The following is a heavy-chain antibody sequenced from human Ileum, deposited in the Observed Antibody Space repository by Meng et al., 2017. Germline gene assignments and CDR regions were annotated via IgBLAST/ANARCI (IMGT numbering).Heavy chain of an antibody. CDR3: AKDQDSSGWGPFDY. V-gene: IGHV3-43D*03. J-gene: IGHJ4*02. D-gene: IGHD6-19*01. Sequence: GESLMTSCASSGFTFDDYAMHWVRQAPGKGLEWVSLISWDGGSTYYADSVKGRFTISRDNSKNSLYLQMNSLRAEDTALYYCAKDQDSSGWGPFDYWGQGTLVTVSS. CDR2: ISWDGGST. CDR1: GFTFDDYA.